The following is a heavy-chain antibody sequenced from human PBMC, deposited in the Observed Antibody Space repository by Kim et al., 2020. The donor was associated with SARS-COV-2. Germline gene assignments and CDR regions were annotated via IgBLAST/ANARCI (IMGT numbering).Heavy chain of an antibody. J-gene: IGHJ6*02. V-gene: IGHV7-4-1*02. CDR1: GYTFTSYT. CDR3: ARDLSYYYDSGRYGMDV. D-gene: IGHD3-10*01. Sequence: ASVKVSCKASGYTFTSYTMSWVRQAPGQGLEWMGWINTNTGDPTYAQGFTGRFVFSVDTSVSTAYLQISSLKAEDTAVYYCARDLSYYYDSGRYGMDVWGQGTTAAVSS. CDR2: INTNTGDP.